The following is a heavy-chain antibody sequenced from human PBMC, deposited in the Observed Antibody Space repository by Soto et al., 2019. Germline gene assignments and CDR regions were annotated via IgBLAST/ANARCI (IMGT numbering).Heavy chain of an antibody. CDR3: ASGTIFGVVTPSPRFAY. D-gene: IGHD3-3*01. J-gene: IGHJ4*02. V-gene: IGHV4-34*01. CDR2: INHSGST. CDR1: GGSFSGYY. Sequence: SETLSLTCAVYGGSFSGYYWSWIRQPPGKGLEWIGEINHSGSTNYNPSLKSRVTISVDTSKNQFSLKLSSVTAADTAVYYCASGTIFGVVTPSPRFAYWGQGTLVTVSS.